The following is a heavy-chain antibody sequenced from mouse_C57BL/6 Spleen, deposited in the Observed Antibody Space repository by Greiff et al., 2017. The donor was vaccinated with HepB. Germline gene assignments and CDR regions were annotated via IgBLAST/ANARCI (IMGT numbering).Heavy chain of an antibody. Sequence: EVQGVESGGGLVQPGGSLSLSCAASGFTFTDYYMSWVRQPPGKALEWLGFIRNKANGYTTEYSASVKGRFTISRDNSQSILYLQMNALRAEDSATYYCARATVVPSYYFDYWGQGTTLTVSS. J-gene: IGHJ2*01. CDR1: GFTFTDYY. CDR3: ARATVVPSYYFDY. V-gene: IGHV7-3*01. D-gene: IGHD1-1*01. CDR2: IRNKANGYTT.